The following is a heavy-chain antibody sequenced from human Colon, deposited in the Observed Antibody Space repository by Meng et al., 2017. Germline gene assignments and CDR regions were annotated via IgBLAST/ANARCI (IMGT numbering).Heavy chain of an antibody. CDR1: GFTFSSFA. CDR2: ISGSGGST. Sequence: GESLKISCAASGFTFSSFAMSWVRQAPGKGLEWVSAISGSGGSTYYADSVKGRFTISRDNSKNTLYQQMNRLRAEDTAVYYCAKRPYFDIAVAGLYFDYWGQGTQVNVSS. CDR3: AKRPYFDIAVAGLYFDY. J-gene: IGHJ4*02. V-gene: IGHV3-23*01. D-gene: IGHD6-19*01.